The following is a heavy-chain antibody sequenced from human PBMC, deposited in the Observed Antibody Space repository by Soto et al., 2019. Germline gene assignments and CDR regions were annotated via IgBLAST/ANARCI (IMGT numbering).Heavy chain of an antibody. Sequence: SETLSLTCTVSGGSISSGGYYWSWIRQHPGKGLEWIGYIYYSGSTYYNPSLKSRVTISVDTSKNQFSLKLSSVTAADTAVYYCASSGVTTPKYYYYGMDVWGQGTTVTV. CDR1: GGSISSGGYY. J-gene: IGHJ6*02. CDR3: ASSGVTTPKYYYYGMDV. D-gene: IGHD4-17*01. V-gene: IGHV4-31*03. CDR2: IYYSGST.